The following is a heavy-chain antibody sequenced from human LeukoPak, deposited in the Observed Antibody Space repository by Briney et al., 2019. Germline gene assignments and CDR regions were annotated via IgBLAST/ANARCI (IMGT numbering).Heavy chain of an antibody. CDR2: IYTSGST. CDR1: GGSISSGSYY. D-gene: IGHD4-17*01. J-gene: IGHJ6*03. CDR3: AREQYYGDYVMFYYYYYMDV. V-gene: IGHV4-61*02. Sequence: SDTLSLTCTVSGGSISSGSYYWSWIRQPPGKGLEWSGRIYTSGSTYYNPSLKRRVTISVDTSKNEFSLQLSSVTAADTAVYYCAREQYYGDYVMFYYYYYMDVWGKGTTVTISS.